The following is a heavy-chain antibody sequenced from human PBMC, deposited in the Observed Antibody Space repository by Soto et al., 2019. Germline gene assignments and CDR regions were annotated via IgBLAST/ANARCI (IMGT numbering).Heavy chain of an antibody. V-gene: IGHV3-30*18. Sequence: GGSLRLSCAASGFTFSSYGMHWVRQAPGKGLEWVAVISYDGSNKYYADSVKGRFTISRDNSKNTLYLQMNSLRAEDTAVYYCAKDRKDIVVVVAATGAFDIWGQGTMVTVSS. CDR1: GFTFSSYG. CDR3: AKDRKDIVVVVAATGAFDI. CDR2: ISYDGSNK. D-gene: IGHD2-15*01. J-gene: IGHJ3*02.